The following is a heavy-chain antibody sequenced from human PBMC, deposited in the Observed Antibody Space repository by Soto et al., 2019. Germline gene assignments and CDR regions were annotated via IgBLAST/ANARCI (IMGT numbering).Heavy chain of an antibody. CDR1: GGSISSYY. J-gene: IGHJ4*02. D-gene: IGHD3-22*01. CDR2: IYYSGST. CDR3: ASSHYYDSSGYIYFDY. V-gene: IGHV4-59*01. Sequence: SETLSLTCTVSGGSISSYYWSWIRQPPGKGLEWIGYIYYSGSTNYNPSLKSRVTISVDTSKNQFSLKLSSVTAADTAVYYCASSHYYDSSGYIYFDYWGQGTLVT.